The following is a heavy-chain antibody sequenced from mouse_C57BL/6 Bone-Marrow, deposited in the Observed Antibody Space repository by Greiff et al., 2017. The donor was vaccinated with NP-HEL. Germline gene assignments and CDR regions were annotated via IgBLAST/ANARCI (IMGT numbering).Heavy chain of an antibody. CDR2: IYPGSGST. Sequence: VQLQQSGAELVKPGASVKMSCKASGYTFTSYWITWVKQRPGQGLEWIGAIYPGSGSTNYNEKFKSKATLTVDTSSSTAYMQISSLTSEDSAVYFCARHITTVVGLDYWGQGTTLTVSS. CDR3: ARHITTVVGLDY. J-gene: IGHJ2*01. CDR1: GYTFTSYW. V-gene: IGHV1-55*01. D-gene: IGHD1-1*01.